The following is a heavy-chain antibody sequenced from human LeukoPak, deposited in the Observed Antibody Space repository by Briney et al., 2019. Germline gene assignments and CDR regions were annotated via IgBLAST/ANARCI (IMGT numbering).Heavy chain of an antibody. Sequence: PGGSLRLSCAASGFTFSSYWMHWVRQAPGKGLVWVSRINSDGSSTNYADSVKGRFTISRDNAKNTLYLQMNSLRAEDTAVYYCAREVSSSAGMNYWGQGTLVTVSS. CDR3: AREVSSSAGMNY. CDR2: INSDGSST. J-gene: IGHJ4*02. V-gene: IGHV3-74*01. CDR1: GFTFSSYW. D-gene: IGHD6-6*01.